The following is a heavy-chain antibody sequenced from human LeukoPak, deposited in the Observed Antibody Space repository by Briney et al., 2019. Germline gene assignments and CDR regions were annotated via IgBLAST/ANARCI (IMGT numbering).Heavy chain of an antibody. V-gene: IGHV4-31*03. CDR2: IYYSGST. D-gene: IGHD2-2*01. J-gene: IGHJ6*02. CDR3: ARGGPANYYYYYGMDI. CDR1: GGSISSGGYY. Sequence: KPSQTLSLTCTVSGGSISSGGYYWSWIRQHPGKGLEWIGYIYYSGSTYYNPSLKSRVTISVDTSKNQFSLKLSSVTAADTAVYYCARGGPANYYYYYGMDIWGQGTTVTVSS.